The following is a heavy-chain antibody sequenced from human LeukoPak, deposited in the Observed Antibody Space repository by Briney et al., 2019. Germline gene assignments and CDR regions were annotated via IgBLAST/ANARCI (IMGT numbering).Heavy chain of an antibody. V-gene: IGHV5-51*01. Sequence: PGESLKISCKGSGYSFATYWIGWVPQMPGKGLELMGIIYPGDSDTRYSPSSQGQITISADKSTSTAYLQWSSLQAPDPAMYYCGMSGDRVPLQDDVFDVWGQGTMVTVST. CDR2: IYPGDSDT. D-gene: IGHD1-26*01. J-gene: IGHJ3*01. CDR3: GMSGDRVPLQDDVFDV. CDR1: GYSFATYW.